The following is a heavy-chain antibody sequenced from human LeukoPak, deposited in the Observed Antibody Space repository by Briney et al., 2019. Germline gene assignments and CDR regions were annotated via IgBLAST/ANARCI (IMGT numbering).Heavy chain of an antibody. CDR2: INHSGST. CDR1: GGSFSGYY. V-gene: IGHV4-34*01. D-gene: IGHD3-10*01. J-gene: IGHJ4*02. Sequence: SETLSLTCAVYGGSFSGYYWSWIRQPPGKGLEWIGEINHSGSTNYNPSLKSRVTISVDTSKNQFSLKLSSVTAADTAVYYCAREGRGSINGHLRFDYWGQGTLVTVSS. CDR3: AREGRGSINGHLRFDY.